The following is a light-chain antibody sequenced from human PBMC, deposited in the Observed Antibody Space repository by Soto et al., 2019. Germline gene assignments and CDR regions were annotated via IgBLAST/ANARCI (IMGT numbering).Light chain of an antibody. J-gene: IGKJ1*01. CDR1: QTVSSRR. Sequence: EIMLTHSPGTLSFAPVEIATLSCISSQTVSSRRLAWYQQKPGQAPRLLIFDASTRATGIPDRFTGSGSGTDFTLTISRLEPEDFAVYYCQFYGDPSKTFGQGTKGDIK. V-gene: IGKV3-20*01. CDR2: DAS. CDR3: QFYGDPSKT.